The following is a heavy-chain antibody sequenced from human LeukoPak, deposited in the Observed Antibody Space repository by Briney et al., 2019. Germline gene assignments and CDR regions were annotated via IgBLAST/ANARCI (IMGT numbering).Heavy chain of an antibody. D-gene: IGHD5-12*01. CDR1: GFNFNNYA. Sequence: GSLKLSCVASGFNFNNYAMNWVRPAPGKGLEWVSLIIGSSGSTFYADSVKGRFTISRDKSKNTLYLQMNSLRAEDTAVYYCAKGAYDYIEIAYFDYWGQGSLVTVSS. CDR2: IIGSSGST. V-gene: IGHV3-23*01. CDR3: AKGAYDYIEIAYFDY. J-gene: IGHJ4*02.